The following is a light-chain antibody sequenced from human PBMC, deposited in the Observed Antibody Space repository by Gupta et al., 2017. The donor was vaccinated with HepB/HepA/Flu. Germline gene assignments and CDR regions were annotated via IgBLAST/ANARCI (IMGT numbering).Light chain of an antibody. J-gene: IGLJ2*01. CDR1: SGHSSYA. V-gene: IGLV4-69*01. Sequence: LSSGHSSYAIAWHQQQPEKGPRYLMKLNSDGSHSKGDGIPDRFSGSSSGAERYLTISSLQSEDEADYYCQTWGTGPQVVFGGGTKLTGL. CDR2: LNSDGSH. CDR3: QTWGTGPQVV.